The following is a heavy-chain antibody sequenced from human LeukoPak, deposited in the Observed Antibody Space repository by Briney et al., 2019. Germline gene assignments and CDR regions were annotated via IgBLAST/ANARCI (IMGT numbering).Heavy chain of an antibody. CDR3: ARAAYSSTWYSRYFDL. V-gene: IGHV3-48*01. CDR1: GFTFSSYD. J-gene: IGHJ2*01. D-gene: IGHD6-13*01. CDR2: ISSSSSTI. Sequence: GGSLRLSCSASGFTFSSYDMHWVRLAPGKPLEWVLYISSSSSTIYYADSVKGRFTISRDNAKNSLYLQMNSLRAGDTAVYYCARAAYSSTWYSRYFDLWGRGTLVTVSS.